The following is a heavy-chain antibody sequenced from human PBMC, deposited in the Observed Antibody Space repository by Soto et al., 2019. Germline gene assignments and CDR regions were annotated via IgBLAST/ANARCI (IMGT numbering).Heavy chain of an antibody. CDR2: IIPLFGTA. Sequence: SVKVSCKASGGTFSSYAISWVRQAPGQGLEWMGGIIPLFGTANYAQKFQGRVTITADESTSTAYMELSSLRSEDTAVYYCARDPTQYCSSTSCFPPTLDYWGQGTLVTVSS. CDR1: GGTFSSYA. CDR3: ARDPTQYCSSTSCFPPTLDY. J-gene: IGHJ4*02. D-gene: IGHD2-2*01. V-gene: IGHV1-69*13.